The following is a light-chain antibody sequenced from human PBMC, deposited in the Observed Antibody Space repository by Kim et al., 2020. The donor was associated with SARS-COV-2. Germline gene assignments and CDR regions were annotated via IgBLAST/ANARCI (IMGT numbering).Light chain of an antibody. CDR1: SRDVGGYNY. Sequence: GQSGTISCTRTSRDVGGYNYVSWYQQHPGKAPKLMIYDVSKRPSGVPDRFSGSKSGNTASLTISGLQAEDEADYYCCSYAGSYTWVFGGGTKLTVL. CDR2: DVS. V-gene: IGLV2-11*01. J-gene: IGLJ3*02. CDR3: CSYAGSYTWV.